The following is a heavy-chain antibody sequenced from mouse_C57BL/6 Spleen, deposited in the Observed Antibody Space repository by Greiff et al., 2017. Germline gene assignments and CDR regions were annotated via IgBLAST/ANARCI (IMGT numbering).Heavy chain of an antibody. CDR3: ASPYYSYFYYALGY. CDR2: ISSGGSCT. D-gene: IGHD2-12*01. Sequence: EVKLVESGADLVKPGGSLKLSCAASGFTFSSYGMSWVRQTPGQRLEWVATISSGGSCTYYPDSVKGRFTLSRDQAKNTLYLQMSSLTSEDTAMYYCASPYYSYFYYALGYWGQGTSVTAAS. J-gene: IGHJ4*01. V-gene: IGHV5-6*01. CDR1: GFTFSSYG.